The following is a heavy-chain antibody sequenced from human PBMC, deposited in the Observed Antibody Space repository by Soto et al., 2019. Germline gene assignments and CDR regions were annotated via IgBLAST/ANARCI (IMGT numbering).Heavy chain of an antibody. CDR3: ASPDSTSWPKFDP. CDR1: GYTFTSYA. D-gene: IGHD2-2*01. J-gene: IGHJ5*02. Sequence: ASVKVSCKASGYTFTSYAMHWVRQAPGQKLEWMGWINAGNGNTKYSQKFQGRVTITRDTSASTAYMELSSLRSEDTGIYYCASPDSTSWPKFDPWGQGTRVTVSS. V-gene: IGHV1-3*01. CDR2: INAGNGNT.